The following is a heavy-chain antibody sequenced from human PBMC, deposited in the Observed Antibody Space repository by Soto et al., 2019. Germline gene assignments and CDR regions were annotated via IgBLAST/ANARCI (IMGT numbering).Heavy chain of an antibody. CDR1: GYTFSDYY. D-gene: IGHD5-12*01. CDR2: INPYSGAT. J-gene: IGHJ5*02. Sequence: QVQLVQSGAEVKKPGASVKVSCKASGYTFSDYYVHWVRQAPGQGLEWMGWINPYSGATNYAQKFQDWFTMTGDASVSTAYLGLTTLVSDDTAVYYCARARATVAPNWFDPWGQGTLVIVSS. CDR3: ARARATVAPNWFDP. V-gene: IGHV1-2*04.